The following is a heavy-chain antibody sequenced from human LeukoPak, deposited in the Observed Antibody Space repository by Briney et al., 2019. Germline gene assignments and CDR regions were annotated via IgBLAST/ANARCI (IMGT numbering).Heavy chain of an antibody. CDR2: IYHSGST. V-gene: IGHV4-30-2*01. Sequence: TSETLPLTCAVSGGSISSGGYSWSWIRQPPGKGLEWIGYIYHSGSTYYNPSLKSRVTISVDRSKNQFSLKLSSVTAADTAVYYCARGSSSGFDYWGQGTLVTVSS. J-gene: IGHJ4*02. D-gene: IGHD3-22*01. CDR1: GGSISSGGYS. CDR3: ARGSSSGFDY.